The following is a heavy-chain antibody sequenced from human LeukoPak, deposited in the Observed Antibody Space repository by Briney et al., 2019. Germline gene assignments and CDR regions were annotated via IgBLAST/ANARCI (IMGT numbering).Heavy chain of an antibody. CDR2: IKQDGSEK. J-gene: IGHJ3*02. CDR3: AREPDSVTTVSDAFDN. V-gene: IGHV3-7*04. CDR1: GFTFSSYW. D-gene: IGHD4-17*01. Sequence: GGSLRLSCAASGFTFSSYWMSWVRQAPGKGLEWVANIKQDGSEKYYVDSVKGRFTISRDNAKNSLYLQMNSLRAEDTAVYYCAREPDSVTTVSDAFDNWGQGTMVTVSS.